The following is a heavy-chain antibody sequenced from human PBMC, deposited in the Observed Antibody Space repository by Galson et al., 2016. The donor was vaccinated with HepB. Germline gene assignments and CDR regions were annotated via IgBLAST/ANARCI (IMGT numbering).Heavy chain of an antibody. CDR3: AKVKQWLRPGGADF. CDR1: GFTFSYYA. D-gene: IGHD6-19*01. CDR2: ISDSGGGT. J-gene: IGHJ4*02. Sequence: SLRLSCAASGFTFSYYAMNWVRQAPGKGLEWVSTISDSGGGTYYADSVKGRFAISRDNSKNTLYLQMNSLRAEDTAVYYCAKVKQWLRPGGADFWGQGSLVTVSS. V-gene: IGHV3-23*01.